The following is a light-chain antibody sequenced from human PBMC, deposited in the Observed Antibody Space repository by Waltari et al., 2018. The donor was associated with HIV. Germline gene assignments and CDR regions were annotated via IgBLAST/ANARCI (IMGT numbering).Light chain of an antibody. J-gene: IGKJ1*01. CDR2: GAS. CDR3: QQYNNWPWT. V-gene: IGKV3-15*01. Sequence: MTQSPATLSVSPWERVTLSCRASQSLSGNLAWYQQKPGQAPRLLIHGASTRATGFPDRFTGSGSGAEFTLTISSLQSEDFAVYYCQQYNNWPWTFGQGTKVEIK. CDR1: QSLSGN.